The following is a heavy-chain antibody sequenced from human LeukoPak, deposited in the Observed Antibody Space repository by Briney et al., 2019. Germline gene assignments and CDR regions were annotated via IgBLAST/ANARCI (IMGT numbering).Heavy chain of an antibody. CDR3: ARDVPPTVTVGLLHYYYMDV. Sequence: SETLSLTCTVSGGSISSYYWSWIRQPAGKGLEWIGRIYTSGSTNYNPSLTSRVTMSVDTSKNQFSLKLSSVTAADTAVYYCARDVPPTVTVGLLHYYYMDVWGKGTTVTVSS. CDR1: GGSISSYY. J-gene: IGHJ6*03. CDR2: IYTSGST. V-gene: IGHV4-4*07. D-gene: IGHD2-15*01.